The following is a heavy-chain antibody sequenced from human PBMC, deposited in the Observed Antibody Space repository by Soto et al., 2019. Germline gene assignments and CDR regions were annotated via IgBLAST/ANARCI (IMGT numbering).Heavy chain of an antibody. CDR2: ISSSSSTI. Sequence: GSLRLSCAASGFTFSSYSMNWVRQAPGKGLEWVSYISSSSSTIYCADSVKGRFTISRDNAKNSLYLQMNSLRAEDTAVYYCAGTNDYGDYYRAFDIWGPGTLVTVSS. J-gene: IGHJ4*02. CDR3: AGTNDYGDYYRAFDI. V-gene: IGHV3-48*01. CDR1: GFTFSSYS. D-gene: IGHD4-17*01.